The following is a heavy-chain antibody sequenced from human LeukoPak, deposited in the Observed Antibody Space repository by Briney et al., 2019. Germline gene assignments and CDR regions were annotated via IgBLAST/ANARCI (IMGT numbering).Heavy chain of an antibody. CDR3: ASSPGGSYDLDY. CDR2: IWYDGSNK. Sequence: HPGGSLRLSCAASGFSFSSYGMHWVRQAPGKGLEWVAVIWYDGSNKYYADSVKGRFTISRDNSKNTLYLQMNSLRAEDTAVYYCASSPGGSYDLDYWGQGTLVTVSS. V-gene: IGHV3-33*01. D-gene: IGHD1-26*01. CDR1: GFSFSSYG. J-gene: IGHJ4*02.